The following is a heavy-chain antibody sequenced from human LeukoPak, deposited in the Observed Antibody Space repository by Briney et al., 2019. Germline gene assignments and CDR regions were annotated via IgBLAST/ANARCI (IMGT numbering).Heavy chain of an antibody. CDR2: IGGRDGST. D-gene: IGHD3-10*01. CDR1: GFTFSSYG. V-gene: IGHV3-23*01. J-gene: IGHJ4*02. CDR3: AKGHYYGSGSLDY. Sequence: GGSLRLSCAASGFTFSSYGMSWVRQAPGKGLEWVSAIGGRDGSTYYADSVKGRFTISRDNSKNTLYVQMNSLRAEDTAVYYCAKGHYYGSGSLDYWGQGALVTVSS.